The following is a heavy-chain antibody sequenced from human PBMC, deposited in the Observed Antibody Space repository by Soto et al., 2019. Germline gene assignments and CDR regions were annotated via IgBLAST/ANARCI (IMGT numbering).Heavy chain of an antibody. V-gene: IGHV4-39*01. CDR1: GGSISSSSYY. CDR2: IYYSGST. CDR3: ARHQRTFGVVRWYFDL. Sequence: SETLSLTCTVSGGSISSSSYYWGWIRQPPGKGLEWVGSIYYSGSTYYNPSLKSRVTISVDTSKNQFSLKLSSVTAADTAVYYCARHQRTFGVVRWYFDLWGRGTLVTVSS. J-gene: IGHJ2*01. D-gene: IGHD3-3*01.